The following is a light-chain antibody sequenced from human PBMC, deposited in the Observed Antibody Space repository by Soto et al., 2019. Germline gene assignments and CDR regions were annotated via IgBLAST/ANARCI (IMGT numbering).Light chain of an antibody. CDR1: QSVSSSY. CDR3: QQYGSSPWT. Sequence: EIELTQSPGTLSLSPGDRATLSCRASQSVSSSYLAWYQQKPGQAPRLLIYGASSRATGIPDRFSGSGSGTDFTLTISRLEPEDFAVYYCQQYGSSPWTFGQGTKV. J-gene: IGKJ1*01. V-gene: IGKV3-20*01. CDR2: GAS.